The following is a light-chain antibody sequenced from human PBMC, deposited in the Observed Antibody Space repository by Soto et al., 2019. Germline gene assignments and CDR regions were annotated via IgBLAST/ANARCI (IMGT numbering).Light chain of an antibody. CDR2: RNN. CDR3: AAWDDSLSGVV. Sequence: QSVLTQPPSASGTPGQRVTISCSGSSSNIGSNYVYWYQQVPGTAPKLLIYRNNQRPSGVPDRCSGSKSGTSASLAISGLRSEDEADYYCAAWDDSLSGVVFGGGTKLTVL. V-gene: IGLV1-47*01. CDR1: SSNIGSNY. J-gene: IGLJ2*01.